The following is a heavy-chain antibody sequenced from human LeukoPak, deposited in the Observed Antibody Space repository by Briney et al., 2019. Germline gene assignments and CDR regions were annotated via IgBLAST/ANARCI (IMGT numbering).Heavy chain of an antibody. J-gene: IGHJ4*02. V-gene: IGHV3-74*01. CDR1: GFTFSSNW. Sequence: GGSLRLSCAASGFTFSSNWMHWVRQAPGKGLVWVSRINEDGSTTNYADSVKGRSTIFRDNAKNTLCLQMNSLRAEDTAVYYCVRDLGGRSGHWGQGTLVTVSS. CDR3: VRDLGGRSGH. CDR2: INEDGSTT. D-gene: IGHD1-26*01.